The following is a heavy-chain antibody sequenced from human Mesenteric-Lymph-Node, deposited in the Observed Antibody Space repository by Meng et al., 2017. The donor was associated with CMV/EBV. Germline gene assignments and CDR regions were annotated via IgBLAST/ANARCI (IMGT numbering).Heavy chain of an antibody. CDR2: ISYDGSSK. CDR1: FTFSTYA. Sequence: FTFSTYAMRWVRQAPGKGLGWLAVISYDGSSKYYADSVKGRFTISRDNFKNTLFLQMNSLRAEDTAVYYCTRDLYDSSAFYFLLPAYWGQGTLVTVSS. J-gene: IGHJ4*02. D-gene: IGHD3-22*01. V-gene: IGHV3-30-3*01. CDR3: TRDLYDSSAFYFLLPAY.